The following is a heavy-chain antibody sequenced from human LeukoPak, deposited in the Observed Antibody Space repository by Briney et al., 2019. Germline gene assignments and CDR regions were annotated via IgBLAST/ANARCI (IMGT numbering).Heavy chain of an antibody. V-gene: IGHV3-66*01. CDR3: GRLGRGFSFDV. D-gene: IGHD7-27*01. Sequence: GGSLRLSCAASGFTVSGNYMSWVRQAPGKGLEWVSFIYSGGSTYYSDSVKGRFNISRDISKNTLYLQINGLRAEDTSMYYCGRLGRGFSFDVWGQGTMVTVSS. CDR2: IYSGGST. J-gene: IGHJ3*01. CDR1: GFTVSGNY.